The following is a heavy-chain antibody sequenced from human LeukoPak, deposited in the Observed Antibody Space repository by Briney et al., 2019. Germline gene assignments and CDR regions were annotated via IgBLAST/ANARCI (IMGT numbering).Heavy chain of an antibody. CDR3: AIRPYGSGSTSSGS. V-gene: IGHV3-21*01. CDR1: GFTFSSYS. J-gene: IGHJ5*02. D-gene: IGHD3-10*01. Sequence: PGGSLRLSCAASGFTFSSYSMNWDRQAPGKGLEWVSSISSSSSYIYYADSVKGRFTISRDNAKNSLYLQMNSLRAEDTAVYYCAIRPYGSGSTSSGSWGQGTLVTVSS. CDR2: ISSSSSYI.